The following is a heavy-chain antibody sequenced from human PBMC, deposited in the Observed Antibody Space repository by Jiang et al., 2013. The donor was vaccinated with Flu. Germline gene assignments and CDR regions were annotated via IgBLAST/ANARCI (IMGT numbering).Heavy chain of an antibody. CDR3: ARGSGYSYGRFGMDV. V-gene: IGHV1-69*01. Sequence: SGAEVKKPGSSVKVSCKASGGTFSKFAISWVRQAPGQGLEWMGGIIPSFGTPNNAQKFQDRVTITADESTSTAYMELSSLKSGDTAVYYCARGSGYSYGRFGMDVWGQGTTVT. CDR1: GGTFSKFA. CDR2: IIPSFGTP. J-gene: IGHJ6*02. D-gene: IGHD5-18*01.